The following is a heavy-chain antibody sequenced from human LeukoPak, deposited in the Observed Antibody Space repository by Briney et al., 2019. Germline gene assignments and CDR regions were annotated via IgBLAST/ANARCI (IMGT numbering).Heavy chain of an antibody. Sequence: GGSLRLSCVASGFTLSNYGMHWVRQAPGKGLEWVAVISYDGSNKYYTDSVKGRFTISRDTSKSTLYLQLNSLRAEDTAVYFCAKHLSAVAYLDYWGQGTLVTVSS. CDR1: GFTLSNYG. D-gene: IGHD6-19*01. CDR3: AKHLSAVAYLDY. J-gene: IGHJ4*02. V-gene: IGHV3-30*18. CDR2: ISYDGSNK.